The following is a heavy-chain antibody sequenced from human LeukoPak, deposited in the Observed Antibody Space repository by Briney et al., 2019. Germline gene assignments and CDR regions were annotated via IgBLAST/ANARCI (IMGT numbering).Heavy chain of an antibody. V-gene: IGHV4-59*01. Sequence: SETLSLTCTVSGVSISSYYWTWIRQPPGKGLEWIGYIYYSGSTNYNPSLKSRVTISVDTSKNQVSLKLSSVTAADTAVYYCARCIAAAENYYFDYWGQGTLVTVSS. CDR3: ARCIAAAENYYFDY. CDR1: GVSISSYY. D-gene: IGHD6-13*01. CDR2: IYYSGST. J-gene: IGHJ4*02.